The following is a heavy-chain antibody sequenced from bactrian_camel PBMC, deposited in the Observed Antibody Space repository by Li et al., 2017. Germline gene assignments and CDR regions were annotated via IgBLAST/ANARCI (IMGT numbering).Heavy chain of an antibody. Sequence: VQLVESGGGLVQSGRSLRLSCAASGFVFSNYAMSWVRQAPGKGLEWVSVIYAASTYTAYAGSVKGRFTISRDNAKNTLYLQLNSLTTDDTAMYYCIPSQLPYKYLGQGTQVTVS. CDR1: GFVFSNYA. D-gene: IGHD2*01. CDR3: IPSQLPYKY. V-gene: IGHV3S42*01. CDR2: IYAASTYT. J-gene: IGHJ4*01.